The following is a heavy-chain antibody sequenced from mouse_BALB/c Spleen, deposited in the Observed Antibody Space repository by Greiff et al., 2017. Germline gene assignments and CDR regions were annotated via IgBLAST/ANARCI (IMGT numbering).Heavy chain of an antibody. CDR3: ASLGRFAWFAY. CDR1: GFTFSDYY. CDR2: ISDGGSYT. J-gene: IGHJ3*01. D-gene: IGHD4-1*01. Sequence: EVKLVESGGGLVKPGGSLKLSCAASGFTFSDYYMYWVRQTPEKRLEWVATISDGGSYTYYPDSVKGRFTISRDNAKNNLYLQMSSLKSEDTAMYYCASLGRFAWFAYWGQGTLVTVSA. V-gene: IGHV5-4*02.